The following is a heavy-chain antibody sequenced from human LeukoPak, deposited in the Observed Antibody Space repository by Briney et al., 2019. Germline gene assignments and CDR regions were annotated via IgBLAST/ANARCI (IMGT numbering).Heavy chain of an antibody. J-gene: IGHJ3*02. CDR2: ISGSGGST. CDR1: GFTFSSYA. D-gene: IGHD2-2*01. Sequence: PGGSLRLSCAASGFTFSSYAMSWVRQAPGKGLEWVSAISGSGGSTYYADSVKGRFTISRDNSKNTLYLQMNSQRAEDTAVYYCARPLNCSSTSCYAFDIWGQGTMVTVSS. V-gene: IGHV3-23*01. CDR3: ARPLNCSSTSCYAFDI.